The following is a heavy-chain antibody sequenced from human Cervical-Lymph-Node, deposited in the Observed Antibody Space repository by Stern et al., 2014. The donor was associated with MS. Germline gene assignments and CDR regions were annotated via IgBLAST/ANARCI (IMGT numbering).Heavy chain of an antibody. D-gene: IGHD2-8*01. CDR2: IYWDDDK. V-gene: IGHV2-5*02. CDR3: AHRMLYRHFQH. J-gene: IGHJ1*01. CDR1: GFSVTTSGVG. Sequence: QITLKESGPTLVKPTQTLTLTCTFSGFSVTTSGVGVGWIRQPPGKALEWLALIYWDDDKLYSPSLESRLTITKDTSKNQVVLTMTNMDPVDTATYYCAHRMLYRHFQHWGQGTLVTVSS.